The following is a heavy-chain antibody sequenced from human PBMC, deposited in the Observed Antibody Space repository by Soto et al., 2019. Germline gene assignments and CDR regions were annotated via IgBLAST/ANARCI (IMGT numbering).Heavy chain of an antibody. J-gene: IGHJ4*02. CDR3: ARDGYSSTWNNFFDY. CDR2: IWYDGSNK. D-gene: IGHD6-13*01. V-gene: IGHV3-33*01. Sequence: GGSLRLSCAASGFSFTYYGMHWVRQAPGKGLEWVAVIWYDGSNKYYADSVKGRFTISRDNSKNMLYLQMNSLRAEDTAVYYCARDGYSSTWNNFFDYWGQGALVTAPQ. CDR1: GFSFTYYG.